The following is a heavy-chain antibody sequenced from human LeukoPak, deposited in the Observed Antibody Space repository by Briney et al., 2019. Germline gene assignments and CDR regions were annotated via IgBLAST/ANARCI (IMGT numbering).Heavy chain of an antibody. CDR2: IASNGGSK. J-gene: IGHJ4*02. CDR3: AREYCTTNNCYNWGLGY. D-gene: IGHD2-2*02. Sequence: QSGGSLRLSCAASGFSFSTYTMRWVRQAPGKGLEYVSGIASNGGSKDYANSVKGKFTISRDNFKNTVYLQMGSLRAEDMAVYYCAREYCTTNNCYNWGLGYWGQGTLVTVSS. CDR1: GFSFSTYT. V-gene: IGHV3-64*01.